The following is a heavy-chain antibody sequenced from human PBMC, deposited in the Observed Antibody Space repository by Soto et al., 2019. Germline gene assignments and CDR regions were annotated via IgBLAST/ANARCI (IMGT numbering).Heavy chain of an antibody. CDR3: ARGGLEDNLPWYYYDSSGYYYADWNY. CDR2: MNPNSGNT. V-gene: IGHV1-8*01. Sequence: ASVKVSCKASGYTFTSYDINWVRQATGQGLEWMGWMNPNSGNTGYAQKFQGRVTMTRNTSISTAYMEPSSLRSEDTAVYYCARGGLEDNLPWYYYDSSGYYYADWNYWGQGTLVTVSS. CDR1: GYTFTSYD. D-gene: IGHD3-22*01. J-gene: IGHJ4*02.